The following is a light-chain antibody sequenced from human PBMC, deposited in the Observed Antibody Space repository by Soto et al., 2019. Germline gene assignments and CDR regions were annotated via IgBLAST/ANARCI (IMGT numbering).Light chain of an antibody. V-gene: IGKV2-28*01. CDR2: LGS. CDR1: QSLLHSNGYNY. Sequence: DIVVTQSPLSLPVTPGEPASISCRSSQSLLHSNGYNYLDWYLQKPGQSPKLLIYLGSNRASGVPDRFSGSGSGTDFTLKISRVEAEDVGVYYCMQALQTPWTFGQGTKVDIK. J-gene: IGKJ1*01. CDR3: MQALQTPWT.